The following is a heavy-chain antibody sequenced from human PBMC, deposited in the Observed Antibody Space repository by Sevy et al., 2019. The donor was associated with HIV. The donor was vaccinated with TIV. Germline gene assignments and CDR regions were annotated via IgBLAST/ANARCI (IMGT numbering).Heavy chain of an antibody. D-gene: IGHD2-2*01. Sequence: GGSLRLSCAASGFTFSSYWMSWVRQAPGKGLEWVANIKQDGSEKYYADSVKGRFTISRDNAKNSLYLQMNSLRAEDTAVYYCARDLGCSSTSCRDGYGMDVWGQGTTVTVSS. V-gene: IGHV3-7*03. CDR2: IKQDGSEK. J-gene: IGHJ6*02. CDR1: GFTFSSYW. CDR3: ARDLGCSSTSCRDGYGMDV.